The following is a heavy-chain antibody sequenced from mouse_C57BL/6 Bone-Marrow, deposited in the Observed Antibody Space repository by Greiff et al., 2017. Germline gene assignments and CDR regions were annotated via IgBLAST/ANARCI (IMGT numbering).Heavy chain of an antibody. D-gene: IGHD1-1*01. V-gene: IGHV1-15*01. CDR3: TREDDYGSSSWFAY. CDR2: IDPETGGT. J-gene: IGHJ3*01. CDR1: GYTFTDYE. Sequence: QVQLKESGAELVRPGASVTLSCKASGYTFTDYEMHWVKQTPVHGLEWIGAIDPETGGTAYNQKFKGKAILTADKSSSTAYMELRSLTSEDSAVYYCTREDDYGSSSWFAYWGQGTLVTVSA.